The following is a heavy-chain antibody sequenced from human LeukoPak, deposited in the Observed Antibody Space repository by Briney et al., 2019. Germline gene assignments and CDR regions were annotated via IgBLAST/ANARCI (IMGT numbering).Heavy chain of an antibody. CDR2: IFPRDSDI. V-gene: IGHV5-51*01. J-gene: IGHJ4*02. CDR1: GCIFTNYW. CDR3: ARRKGGRPFDS. Sequence: GGGLQSSSYGAGCIFTNYWSIWRRLMPGGGLECMVIIFPRDSDILYSPSFQGNVTISADKYISTVYLQWSSLKAADTAMYYCARRKGGRPFDSWGQGTLVTVPS. D-gene: IGHD3-16*01.